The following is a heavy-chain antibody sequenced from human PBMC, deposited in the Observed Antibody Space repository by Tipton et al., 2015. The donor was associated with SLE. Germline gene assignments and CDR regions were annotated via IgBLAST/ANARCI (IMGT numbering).Heavy chain of an antibody. V-gene: IGHV4-39*07. CDR3: ARTSDY. J-gene: IGHJ4*02. Sequence: TLSLTCTISGDSITSGPYYWAWIRQPPGKGLEWIGEINHSGSTNYNPPLKSRVTISVDTSKNQFSLKLSSVTAADTAVYYCARTSDYWGQGTLVTVSS. CDR2: INHSGST. CDR1: GDSITSGPYY.